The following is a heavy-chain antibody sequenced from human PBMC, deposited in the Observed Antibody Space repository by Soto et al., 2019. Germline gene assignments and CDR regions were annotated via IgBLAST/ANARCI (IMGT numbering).Heavy chain of an antibody. D-gene: IGHD1-20*01. V-gene: IGHV3-30-3*01. CDR1: GYTFSSYP. Sequence: GGSLRLSCEASGYTFSSYPMHWVRQAPGKGLEWVTVISYDGGNQYYADSVKGRFTISRDNSKDTLYLQMHSLRSDDTAVYFCARGPITQTSFIDHWGQGTLVTVSS. CDR3: ARGPITQTSFIDH. J-gene: IGHJ4*02. CDR2: ISYDGGNQ.